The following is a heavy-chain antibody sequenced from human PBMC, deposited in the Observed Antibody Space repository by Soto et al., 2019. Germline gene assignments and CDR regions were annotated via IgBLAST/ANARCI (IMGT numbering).Heavy chain of an antibody. CDR3: AHAGDYDLLTFDH. J-gene: IGHJ4*02. CDR1: GFSLSTYHMG. CDR2: IYWDDDK. V-gene: IGHV2-5*02. D-gene: IGHD4-17*01. Sequence: QITLKESGPTLVRPAQTLTLTCDFSGFSLSTYHMGVAWIRQRPGKALEWLALIYWDDDKRYSPSLKDRLAISKDTSSNQVVLTITNIDPGDSATYFCAHAGDYDLLTFDHWGPGTLVTVSS.